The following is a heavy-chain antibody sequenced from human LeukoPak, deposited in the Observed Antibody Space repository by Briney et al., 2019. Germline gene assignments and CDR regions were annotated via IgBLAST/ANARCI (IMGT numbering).Heavy chain of an antibody. CDR2: IYYSGSA. Sequence: SETLSLTCTVSGGSISSGGYYWSWIRQHPGKGLEWIGYIYYSGSANYNPSLKDRVSMSVDTSKNQLSLRLSSVTAADTAVYYCARERGGQRTGQFDQWGQGILVTVSS. D-gene: IGHD1-1*01. V-gene: IGHV4-61*08. CDR1: GGSISSGGYY. CDR3: ARERGGQRTGQFDQ. J-gene: IGHJ4*02.